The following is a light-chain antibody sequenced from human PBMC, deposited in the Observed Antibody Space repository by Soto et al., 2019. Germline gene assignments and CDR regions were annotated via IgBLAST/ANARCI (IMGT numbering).Light chain of an antibody. CDR3: QSYDSSLSAYV. J-gene: IGLJ1*01. V-gene: IGLV1-40*01. Sequence: QSVLTQPPSVSGAPGQRVTFSCTGSSSNIGTGYDVHWYQQLPGTAPKLLIYGNSNRPSGVPDRFSGSKSGTSASLAITGVQAEDEADYYCQSYDSSLSAYVFGTGTKLTVL. CDR2: GNS. CDR1: SSNIGTGYD.